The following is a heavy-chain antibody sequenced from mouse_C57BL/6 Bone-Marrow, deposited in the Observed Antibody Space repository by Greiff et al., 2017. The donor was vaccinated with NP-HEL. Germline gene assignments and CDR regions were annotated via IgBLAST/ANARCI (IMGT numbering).Heavy chain of an antibody. J-gene: IGHJ2*01. CDR3: ARRSAVYYVDY. CDR2: ISSGGSYT. Sequence: EVNLVESGGDLVKPGGSLKLSCAASGFTFSSYGMSWVRQTPDKRLEWVATISSGGSYTYYPDSVKGRFTISRDNAKNTLYLQMSSLKSEDTAMYYCARRSAVYYVDYWGQGTTLTVSS. CDR1: GFTFSSYG. V-gene: IGHV5-6*02.